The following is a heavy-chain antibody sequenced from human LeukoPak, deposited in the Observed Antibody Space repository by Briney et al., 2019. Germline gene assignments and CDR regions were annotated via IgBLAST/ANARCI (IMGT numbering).Heavy chain of an antibody. V-gene: IGHV1-18*01. D-gene: IGHD3-22*01. CDR2: ISAYNGNT. J-gene: IGHJ3*02. CDR3: ASYNYYDSSGYYAFDT. CDR1: GYTFTSYG. Sequence: ASVKVSCKASGYTFTSYGISWVRQAPGQGLEWMGWISAYNGNTNYAQKLQGRVTMTTDTSTSTAYMELRSLRFDDTAVYYCASYNYYDSSGYYAFDTWGQGTMVTVSS.